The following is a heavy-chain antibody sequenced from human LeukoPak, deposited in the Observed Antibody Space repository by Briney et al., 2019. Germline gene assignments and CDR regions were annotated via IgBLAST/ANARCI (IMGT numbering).Heavy chain of an antibody. V-gene: IGHV3-30*02. D-gene: IGHD2-2*01. CDR3: AKASPDSSSTLDY. Sequence: PGGSLRLSCAGSGFSFSTYGMTWVRQAPGKGLEWVAFIRYDGSNKYYADSVKGRFTISRDNSKNTLYLQMNSLRAEDTAVYYCAKASPDSSSTLDYWGQGTLVTVSS. CDR2: IRYDGSNK. CDR1: GFSFSTYG. J-gene: IGHJ4*02.